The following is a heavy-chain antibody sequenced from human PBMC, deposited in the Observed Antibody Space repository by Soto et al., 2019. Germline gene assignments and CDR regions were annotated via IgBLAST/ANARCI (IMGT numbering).Heavy chain of an antibody. J-gene: IGHJ6*02. V-gene: IGHV1-69*01. CDR1: RVAFSKFI. D-gene: IGHD2-2*01. Sequence: QAQLEQSGGEVKKPGSSVKVSCKASRVAFSKFIVTWVRQAPGLGLEWVGGIIPVFGTANYAQKFQGRVTITADDSTSTSYMDVNNLRSEDTAVYYCAKVRYSSPMGYYYGMDVWGPGTTVTVSS. CDR3: AKVRYSSPMGYYYGMDV. CDR2: IIPVFGTA.